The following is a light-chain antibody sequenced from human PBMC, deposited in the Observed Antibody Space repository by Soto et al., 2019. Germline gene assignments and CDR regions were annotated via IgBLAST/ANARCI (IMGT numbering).Light chain of an antibody. V-gene: IGLV1-47*02. J-gene: IGLJ1*01. CDR2: LND. CDR1: SSYIGTNY. CDR3: AAWDGSLDGRFV. Sequence: QSVLTQPPSASGTPGQRVTISCAGSSSYIGTNYVHWYQQLPGTAPKLLIYLNDQRPSGVPDRFSGSKSGTSASLAISGLRSEDEADYFCAAWDGSLDGRFVFGAGTKLTVL.